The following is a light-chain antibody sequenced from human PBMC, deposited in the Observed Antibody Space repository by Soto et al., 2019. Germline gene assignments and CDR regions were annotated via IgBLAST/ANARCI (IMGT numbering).Light chain of an antibody. Sequence: DIQMTQSPSSVSASVGDRVTIICRASEGVSSWLAWYKQKPGKAPKLLIYGASSLQSGVQSRFSGSGSQTDFTLTISSLQPEDSATYYCQQSNSFLLTFRQATRLEIK. CDR3: QQSNSFLLT. V-gene: IGKV1D-12*01. J-gene: IGKJ5*01. CDR1: EGVSSW. CDR2: GAS.